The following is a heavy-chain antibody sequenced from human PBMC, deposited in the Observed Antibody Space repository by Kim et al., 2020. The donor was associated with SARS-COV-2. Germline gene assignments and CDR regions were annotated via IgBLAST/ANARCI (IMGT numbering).Heavy chain of an antibody. Sequence: GAKTYEAEVVRGRFTVSRDNSEKMLYLQMNSLRAEDTALYYCAKNSGWYAWGQGTLVTVSS. D-gene: IGHD6-19*01. V-gene: IGHV3-23*01. CDR3: AKNSGWYA. J-gene: IGHJ5*02. CDR2: GAKT.